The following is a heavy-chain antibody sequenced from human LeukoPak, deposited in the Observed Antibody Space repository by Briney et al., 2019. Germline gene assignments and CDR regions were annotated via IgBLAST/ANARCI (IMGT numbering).Heavy chain of an antibody. V-gene: IGHV3-30*18. CDR2: ISYDGGNE. D-gene: IGHD2-21*01. Sequence: GGSLRLSCAASGFTFSTYGMHWVRQAPGKGLEWVAVISYDGGNEYYADSVKGRFTISRDNSKNTLYLQMSSLRAEDTAVYYCAKEFNRGLPDYWGQGTLVTVPS. CDR3: AKEFNRGLPDY. CDR1: GFTFSTYG. J-gene: IGHJ4*02.